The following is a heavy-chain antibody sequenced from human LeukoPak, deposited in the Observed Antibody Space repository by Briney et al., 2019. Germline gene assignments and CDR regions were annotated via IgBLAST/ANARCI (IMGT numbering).Heavy chain of an antibody. CDR1: GYTFTSYG. CDR3: ARDRQPLRFLEWLDAFDI. J-gene: IGHJ3*02. Sequence: GASVKVSCKASGYTFTSYGISWVRQAPGQGLEWMGWISAYNGNTNYAQKLQGRVTMTTDTSTSTAYMELRSLRSDGTAVYYCARDRQPLRFLEWLDAFDIWGQGTMVTVSS. CDR2: ISAYNGNT. V-gene: IGHV1-18*01. D-gene: IGHD3-3*01.